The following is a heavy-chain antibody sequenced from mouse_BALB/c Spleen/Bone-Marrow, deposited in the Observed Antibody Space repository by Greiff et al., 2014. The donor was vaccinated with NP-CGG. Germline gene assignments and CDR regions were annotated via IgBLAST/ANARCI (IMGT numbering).Heavy chain of an antibody. CDR2: IWADGST. J-gene: IGHJ4*01. V-gene: IGHV2-9*02. CDR1: GFSLTNYG. CDR3: ARITTATGAMDY. D-gene: IGHD1-2*01. Sequence: VNVVESGPGLVAPSQSLSITCTVSGFSLTNYGAHWVRQPPGKGLEWLGVIWADGSTNYNSALMSRLSISKDNSKSQVFFKMNSLQTDDTAMYYCARITTATGAMDYWGQGTSVTVSS.